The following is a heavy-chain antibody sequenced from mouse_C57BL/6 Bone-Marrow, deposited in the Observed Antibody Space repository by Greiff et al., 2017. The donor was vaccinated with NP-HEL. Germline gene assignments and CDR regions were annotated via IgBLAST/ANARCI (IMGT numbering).Heavy chain of an antibody. CDR2: ISDGGSYT. J-gene: IGHJ3*01. CDR1: GFTFSSYA. CDR3: ARVDDGGFAY. D-gene: IGHD2-3*01. Sequence: DVMLVESGGGLVKPGGSLQLSCAASGFTFSSYAMSWVRQTPDKRLEWVATISDGGSYTYYPSDVKGRFTLSRDNAKNNLYLQMSHLKSEDTAMYYCARVDDGGFAYWGQGTLVTVSA. V-gene: IGHV5-4*03.